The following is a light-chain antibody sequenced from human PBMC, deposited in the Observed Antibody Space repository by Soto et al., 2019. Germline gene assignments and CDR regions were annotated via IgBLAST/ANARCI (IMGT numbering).Light chain of an antibody. V-gene: IGLV2-8*01. Sequence: QSALTQPPSASGSPGQSVTISCTGTSSDVGGYNYVSWYQQHPGKAPKLLIYEVTQRPSGVPDRFSGSKSGNTASLTVSGLKTEDEADYYCCSYGCPNSHWLFGGGTKLTVL. CDR1: SSDVGGYNY. CDR2: EVT. CDR3: CSYGCPNSHWL. J-gene: IGLJ3*02.